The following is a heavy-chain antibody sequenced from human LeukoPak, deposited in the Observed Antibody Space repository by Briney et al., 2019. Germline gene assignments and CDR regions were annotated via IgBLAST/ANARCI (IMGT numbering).Heavy chain of an antibody. D-gene: IGHD4-17*01. V-gene: IGHV3-73*01. Sequence: GGSLRLSCGASGLTFSGSAMHWVRQAWGRGVEGVGRIRSKANSFATAYAASVKGRFTISRDDSKNTAYLQMNSLKTEDTAVYYCTRLDYGDYRFDYWGQGTLVSASS. CDR2: IRSKANSFAT. J-gene: IGHJ4*02. CDR3: TRLDYGDYRFDY. CDR1: GLTFSGSA.